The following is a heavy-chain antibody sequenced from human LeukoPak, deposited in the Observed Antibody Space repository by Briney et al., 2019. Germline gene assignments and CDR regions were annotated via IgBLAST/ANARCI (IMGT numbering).Heavy chain of an antibody. CDR3: AREGYCSGGSCYSFDY. D-gene: IGHD2-15*01. CDR2: IIPGGGST. V-gene: IGHV1-46*01. J-gene: IGHJ4*02. Sequence: GASVKVSCKASGYTFTSYGISWVRQAPGQGLEWMGIIIPGGGSTSYAQKFQGRLTMTRDMSTSTVYMELSSLRSEDTAVYYCAREGYCSGGSCYSFDYWGQGTLVTVSS. CDR1: GYTFTSYG.